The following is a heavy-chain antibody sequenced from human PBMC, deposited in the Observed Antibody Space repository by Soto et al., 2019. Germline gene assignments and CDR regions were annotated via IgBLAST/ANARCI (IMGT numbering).Heavy chain of an antibody. Sequence: QVQLQESGPGLVKPSQTLSLTCTVSGGSISSGGYYWSWIRQHPGKGLEWIGYIYYSGSTSYNPPLNVRVTLSVDTAKDQLSRKLSSVTAAETAVYYCAVSRDGYSMAVWGQGTTVTVSS. D-gene: IGHD2-2*01. CDR1: GGSISSGGYY. CDR2: IYYSGST. J-gene: IGHJ6*02. CDR3: AVSRDGYSMAV. V-gene: IGHV4-31*03.